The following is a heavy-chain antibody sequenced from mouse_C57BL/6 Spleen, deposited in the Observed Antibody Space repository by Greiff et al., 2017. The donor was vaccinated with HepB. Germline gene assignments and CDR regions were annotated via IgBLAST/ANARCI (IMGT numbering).Heavy chain of an antibody. V-gene: IGHV5-17*01. CDR2: ISSGSSTI. Sequence: DVHLVESGGGLVKPGGSLKLSCAASGFTFSDYGMHWVRQAPEKGLEWVAYISSGSSTIYYADTVKGRFTISRDNAKNTLFLQMTSLRSEDTAMYYCARGLPFYYAMDYWGQGTSVTVSS. D-gene: IGHD2-4*01. CDR3: ARGLPFYYAMDY. CDR1: GFTFSDYG. J-gene: IGHJ4*01.